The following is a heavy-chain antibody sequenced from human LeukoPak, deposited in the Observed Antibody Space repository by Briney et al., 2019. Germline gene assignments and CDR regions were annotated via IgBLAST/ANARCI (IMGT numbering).Heavy chain of an antibody. Sequence: PSETLSLTCTVSGGSISSSSYYWGWIRQPPGKGLEWIGTVYYSGSTYYNPSLKSRVTMSVDTSKNQFSLKLSSVTAADTAVYYCARAEMVRGVQSNWFDPWGQGTLVTVSS. D-gene: IGHD3-10*01. CDR1: GGSISSSSYY. CDR3: ARAEMVRGVQSNWFDP. CDR2: VYYSGST. J-gene: IGHJ5*02. V-gene: IGHV4-39*07.